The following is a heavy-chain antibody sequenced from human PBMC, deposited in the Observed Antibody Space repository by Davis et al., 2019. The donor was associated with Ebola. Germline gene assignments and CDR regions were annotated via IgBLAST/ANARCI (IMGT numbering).Heavy chain of an antibody. J-gene: IGHJ3*02. CDR1: GGSFSSSTYY. CDR2: IYYSGST. Sequence: MPSETLSLTCTVSGGSFSSSTYYWGWIRQPPGKGLEWIGSIYYSGSTYYNPSLKSRVTISVDTSKNQFSLKLSSVTAADTAVYYCATLWFGVNRAFDIWGQGTMVTVSS. V-gene: IGHV4-39*01. CDR3: ATLWFGVNRAFDI. D-gene: IGHD3-10*01.